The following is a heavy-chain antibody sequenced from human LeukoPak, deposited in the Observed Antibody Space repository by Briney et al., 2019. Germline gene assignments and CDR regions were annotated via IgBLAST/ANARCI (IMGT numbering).Heavy chain of an antibody. CDR2: IIPILGIA. CDR1: GGTFSSYA. J-gene: IGHJ4*02. V-gene: IGHV1-69*04. CDR3: ATLSPVDIVVVPAASDY. Sequence: ASVKVSCKASGGTFSSYAISWVRQAPGQGLEWMGRIIPILGIANYAQKFQGRVTITADKSTSTAYMELSSLRSEDTAVYYCATLSPVDIVVVPAASDYWGQGTLVTVSS. D-gene: IGHD2-2*01.